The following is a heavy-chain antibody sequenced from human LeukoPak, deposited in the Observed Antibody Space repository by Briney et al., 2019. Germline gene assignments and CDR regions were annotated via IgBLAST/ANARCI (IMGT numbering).Heavy chain of an antibody. CDR3: ARIGGSGTYWDY. V-gene: IGHV3-7*01. CDR2: IKYHRSGE. D-gene: IGHD3-10*01. J-gene: IGHJ4*02. CDR1: GFTSSDYW. Sequence: PGGALRLSCAASGFTSSDYWMSWGLHAPGERLEWVANIKYHRSGEHYVDSVRGRFTISRDNAKNSLFLQMNSLRAEDTAVYYCARIGGSGTYWDYWGQGTLVTVSS.